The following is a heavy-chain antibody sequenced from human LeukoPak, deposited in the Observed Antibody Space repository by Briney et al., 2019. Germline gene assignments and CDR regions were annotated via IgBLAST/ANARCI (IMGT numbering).Heavy chain of an antibody. CDR2: ISWNSGSI. Sequence: GGSLRLSCAASGFTFDDYAMHWVRQAPGKGLEWVSGISWNSGSIGYADSVKGRFTISRDNAKNSLYLQMNSLRAEDTALYYXXXXXXXXXXXFLRPPCFGGRGTL. CDR3: XXXXXXXXXXFLRPPCF. D-gene: IGHD2-21*01. CDR1: GFTFDDYA. V-gene: IGHV3-9*01. J-gene: IGHJ4*02.